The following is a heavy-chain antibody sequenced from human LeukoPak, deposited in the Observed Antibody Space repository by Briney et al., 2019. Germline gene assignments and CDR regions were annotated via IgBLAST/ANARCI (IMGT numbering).Heavy chain of an antibody. Sequence: PGGSLRLSCAASGFTFSSYAMHGVRQAPGKGLEWVAVISYDGSNKYYADSAKGRFTTSRDNSKNTLYLQMNSLRAEDTAVYCCARVYGAAMVYGHFDYWGQGTLVTVSS. CDR2: ISYDGSNK. J-gene: IGHJ4*02. CDR1: GFTFSSYA. D-gene: IGHD5-18*01. V-gene: IGHV3-30*04. CDR3: ARVYGAAMVYGHFDY.